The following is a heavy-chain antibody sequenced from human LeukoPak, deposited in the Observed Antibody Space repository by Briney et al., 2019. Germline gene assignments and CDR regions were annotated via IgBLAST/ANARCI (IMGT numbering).Heavy chain of an antibody. J-gene: IGHJ4*02. V-gene: IGHV3-23*01. CDR3: AKDPDYYGSESYLNY. CDR1: GFTFSNFA. Sequence: GGSLRLSCAVSGFTFSNFAMSWVRQAPGRGLEWISTISGSAGSTHYADSVKGRFTISRDNSKNTLYLQMNDLRAEDTAVYYCAKDPDYYGSESYLNYWGQGTLVTVSS. D-gene: IGHD3-10*01. CDR2: ISGSAGST.